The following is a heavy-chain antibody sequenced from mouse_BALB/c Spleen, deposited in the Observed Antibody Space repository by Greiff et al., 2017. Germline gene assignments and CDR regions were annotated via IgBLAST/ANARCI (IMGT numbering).Heavy chain of an antibody. CDR3: ARGDYYGSFAY. V-gene: IGHV5-17*02. CDR1: GFTFSSFG. Sequence: EVQGVESGGGLVQPGGSRKLSCAASGFTFSSFGMHWVRQAPEKGLEWVAYISSGSSTIYYADTVKGRFTISRDNPKNTLFLQMTSLRSEDTAMYYCARGDYYGSFAYWGQGTLVTVSA. D-gene: IGHD1-1*01. CDR2: ISSGSSTI. J-gene: IGHJ3*01.